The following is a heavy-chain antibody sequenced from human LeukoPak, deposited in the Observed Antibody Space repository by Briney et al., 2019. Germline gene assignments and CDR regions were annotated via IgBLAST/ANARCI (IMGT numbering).Heavy chain of an antibody. V-gene: IGHV3-7*01. CDR2: IKQDGSEK. CDR3: ARYCGGDCYGMDV. CDR1: GFTFSSYA. J-gene: IGHJ6*02. Sequence: SGGSLRLSCAASGFTFSSYAMHWVRQAPGKGLEWVANIKQDGSEKDYVDSVKGRFTISRDNPKNSLYLQMNSLRAEDTAVYYCARYCGGDCYGMDVWGQGTTVTVSS. D-gene: IGHD2-21*02.